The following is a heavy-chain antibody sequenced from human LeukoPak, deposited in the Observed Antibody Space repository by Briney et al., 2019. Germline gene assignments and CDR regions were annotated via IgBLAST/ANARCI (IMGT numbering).Heavy chain of an antibody. CDR2: ISSRGNTI. CDR3: ARGGVTLFELNWFDP. J-gene: IGHJ5*02. Sequence: TGGSLRLSCAASGFTFSSYEMSWVRQAPGKGLEWVSYISSRGNTIYYADSVKGRFTISRDNAKNSLYLQMNTLRVEDTAVYYCARGGVTLFELNWFDPWGQGTLVTVSS. V-gene: IGHV3-48*03. D-gene: IGHD1-26*01. CDR1: GFTFSSYE.